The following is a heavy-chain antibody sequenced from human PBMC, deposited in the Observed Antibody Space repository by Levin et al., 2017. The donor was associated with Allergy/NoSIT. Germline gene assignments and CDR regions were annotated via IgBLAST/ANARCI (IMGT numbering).Heavy chain of an antibody. CDR3: ARAAYNWNDVD. V-gene: IGHV3-48*04. Sequence: PGGSLRLSCAASGFTFSSYSMNWVRQAPGKGLEWVSYISSSSSTIYYADSVKGRFTISRDNAKNSLYLQMNSLRAEDTAVYYCARAAYNWNDVDWGQGTLVTVSS. D-gene: IGHD1-20*01. CDR1: GFTFSSYS. CDR2: ISSSSSTI. J-gene: IGHJ4*02.